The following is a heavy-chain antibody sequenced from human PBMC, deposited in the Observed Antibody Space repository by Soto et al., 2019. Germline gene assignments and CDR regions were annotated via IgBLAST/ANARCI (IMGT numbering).Heavy chain of an antibody. CDR3: ATAVYCRSASCSNGFDP. CDR2: IYYSGST. J-gene: IGHJ5*02. D-gene: IGHD2-2*01. Sequence: PSLTYTVAGGTSSIADYYCSWISQPPGKGLEWIGYIYYSGSTYYNPSLKSRVTISLDTSKNQFSLKLSSVTAADTAVYYCATAVYCRSASCSNGFDPWGQRTLVLVSS. CDR1: GGTSSIADYY. V-gene: IGHV4-30-4*01.